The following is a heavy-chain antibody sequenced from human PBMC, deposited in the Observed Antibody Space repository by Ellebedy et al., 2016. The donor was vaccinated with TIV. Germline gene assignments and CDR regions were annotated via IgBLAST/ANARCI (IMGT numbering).Heavy chain of an antibody. CDR2: IDPSDSYI. D-gene: IGHD3-16*01. V-gene: IGHV5-10-1*01. Sequence: GGSLRLSXKGSGYNFANYWISWVRQMPGKGLEWMGKIDPSDSYIISSPSFQGHVTISADKSISTAYLQWSSLKASDTAMYYCARRRGTDLYDNWGQGTLVTVSS. CDR3: ARRRGTDLYDN. J-gene: IGHJ4*02. CDR1: GYNFANYW.